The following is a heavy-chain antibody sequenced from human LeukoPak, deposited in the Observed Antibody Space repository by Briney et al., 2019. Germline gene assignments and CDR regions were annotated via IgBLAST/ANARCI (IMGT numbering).Heavy chain of an antibody. Sequence: ASVKVSCKASGYTFTSYGISWVRQAPGQGLEWMGWISAYNGNTNYAQKLQGRVTMTTDTSTSTAYMELRSLRSDDTAVYYCARGRSYPAIAVTATSGGWFDPWGQGTLVTVSS. CDR3: ARGRSYPAIAVTATSGGWFDP. CDR2: ISAYNGNT. D-gene: IGHD6-19*01. CDR1: GYTFTSYG. J-gene: IGHJ5*02. V-gene: IGHV1-18*01.